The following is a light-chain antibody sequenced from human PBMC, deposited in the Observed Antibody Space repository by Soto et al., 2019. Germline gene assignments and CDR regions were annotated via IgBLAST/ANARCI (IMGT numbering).Light chain of an antibody. CDR2: AAS. CDR1: QGISSY. Sequence: AIRMTQSPSSFSASTGDRVTITCRASQGISSYLAWYQQKPGKAPKLLIYAASTLQNVVPSRFSGSGSGTDFTLTIICLQSEDFATYYCQQYYSYPPTFGQGTKVEIK. V-gene: IGKV1-8*01. CDR3: QQYYSYPPT. J-gene: IGKJ1*01.